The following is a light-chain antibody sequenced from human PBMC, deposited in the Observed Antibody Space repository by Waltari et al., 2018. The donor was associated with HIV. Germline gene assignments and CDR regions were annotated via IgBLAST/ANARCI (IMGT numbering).Light chain of an antibody. J-gene: IGKJ1*01. V-gene: IGKV1-39*01. CDR1: QTITNY. Sequence: DIQMTQSPSSLSASVGDRVIITCRASQTITNYLNWYQQKQGKSPSLLIFSASRLQTGVPSRFSGSGSGTDFTLTISSLQPEDFATYYCQQTYSTPLTFGLGTTVEIK. CDR3: QQTYSTPLT. CDR2: SAS.